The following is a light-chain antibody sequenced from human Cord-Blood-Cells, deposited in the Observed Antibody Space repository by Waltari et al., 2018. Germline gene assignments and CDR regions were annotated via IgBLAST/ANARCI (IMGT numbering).Light chain of an antibody. V-gene: IGLV2-14*03. J-gene: IGLJ1*01. CDR2: DVS. CDR1: SSDVGGYNY. CDR3: SSYTSSSTYV. Sequence: QSALTQPASVSGSPGQSITISCTGTSSDVGGYNYVSWYQQHPGTAPKPMIYDVSNRPSGGSNRFPGSKSGNPASLTISWLQAEDEADYYCSSYTSSSTYVFGTGTKVTVL.